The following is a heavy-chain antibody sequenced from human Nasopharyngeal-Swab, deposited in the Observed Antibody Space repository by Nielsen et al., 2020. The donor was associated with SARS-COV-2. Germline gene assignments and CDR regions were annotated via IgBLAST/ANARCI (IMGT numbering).Heavy chain of an antibody. D-gene: IGHD3-22*01. CDR1: GGTFSSYA. V-gene: IGHV1-69*04. J-gene: IGHJ6*02. Sequence: SVKVSCKASGGTFSSYAISWVRQAPGQGLEWMGRIIPIFGIANYAQKLQGRVTITAAKSTSTAYMELSSLRSEDTAVYYCARQGGGDYYDSRRYYNYVMDVWGQGTTVTVSS. CDR3: ARQGGGDYYDSRRYYNYVMDV. CDR2: IIPIFGIA.